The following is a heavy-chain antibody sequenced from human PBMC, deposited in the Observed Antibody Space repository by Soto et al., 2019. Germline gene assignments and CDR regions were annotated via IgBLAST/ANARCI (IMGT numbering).Heavy chain of an antibody. Sequence: GGSLRLSCAASGFTFSSYAMSWVRQAPGKGLEWVSAISGSGGSTYYADSVKGRFTISRDNSKNTLYLQMNSLRAEDTAVYYCAKGGRETAKFSRYYYYYGMDVWGQGTTVTVSS. CDR1: GFTFSSYA. D-gene: IGHD2-21*02. J-gene: IGHJ6*02. V-gene: IGHV3-23*01. CDR2: ISGSGGST. CDR3: AKGGRETAKFSRYYYYYGMDV.